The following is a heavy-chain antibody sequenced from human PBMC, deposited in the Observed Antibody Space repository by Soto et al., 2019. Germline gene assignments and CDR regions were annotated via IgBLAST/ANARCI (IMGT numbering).Heavy chain of an antibody. V-gene: IGHV3-48*03. J-gene: IGHJ4*02. CDR3: ARNDYGDSYHFDY. CDR1: GFTFSSYE. CDR2: ISSSGSTI. D-gene: IGHD4-17*01. Sequence: GSLRLSCAASGFTFSSYEMNWVRQAPGKGLEWVSYISSSGSTIYYADSVKGRFTISRDNAKNSLYLQMNSLRAEDTAVYYCARNDYGDSYHFDYWGQGTLVTVSS.